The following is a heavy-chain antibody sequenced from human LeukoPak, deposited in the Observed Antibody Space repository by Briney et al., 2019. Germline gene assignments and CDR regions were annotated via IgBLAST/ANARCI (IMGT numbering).Heavy chain of an antibody. V-gene: IGHV3-30*03. CDR1: GFIFSRYG. J-gene: IGHJ5*02. CDR3: ARRGIYQNWFDP. Sequence: PGGSLRLSCAAFGFIFSRYGMHWVRQAPGKGLEWVAVISYEGKNKYYADSVKGRFTISRDNSKNTLYLEMNSLRPEDTAVYYCARRGIYQNWFDPWGQGTLVTVSS. CDR2: ISYEGKNK. D-gene: IGHD2-2*01.